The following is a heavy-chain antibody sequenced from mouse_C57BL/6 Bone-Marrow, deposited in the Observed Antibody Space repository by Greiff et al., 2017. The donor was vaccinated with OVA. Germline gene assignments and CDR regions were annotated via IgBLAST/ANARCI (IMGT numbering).Heavy chain of an antibody. V-gene: IGHV1-69*01. J-gene: IGHJ2*01. D-gene: IGHD4-1*01. Sequence: VQLQQPGAELVMPGASVKLSCKASGYTFTSYWMHWVKQRPGQGLEWIGEIDPSASYTNYNQKFKGKSTLTVDKSSSTAYMQLSSLTSEDSAVYYCARMVLGDYFDYWGQGTTLTVSS. CDR1: GYTFTSYW. CDR3: ARMVLGDYFDY. CDR2: IDPSASYT.